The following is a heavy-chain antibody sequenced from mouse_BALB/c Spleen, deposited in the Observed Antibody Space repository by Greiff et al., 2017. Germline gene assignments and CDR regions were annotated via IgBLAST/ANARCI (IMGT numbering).Heavy chain of an antibody. Sequence: QVQLHQSGAELAKPGASVKMSCKASGYTFTSYWMHWVKQRPGQGLEWIGYINPSTGYTEYNQKFKDKATLTADKSSSTAYMQLSSLTSEDSAVYYCARNLYYYAMDYWGQGTSVTVSS. CDR2: INPSTGYT. CDR3: ARNLYYYAMDY. CDR1: GYTFTSYW. V-gene: IGHV1-7*01. J-gene: IGHJ4*01.